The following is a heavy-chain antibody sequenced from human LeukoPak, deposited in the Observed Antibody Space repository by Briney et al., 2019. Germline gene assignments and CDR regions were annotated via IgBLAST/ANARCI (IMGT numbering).Heavy chain of an antibody. V-gene: IGHV3-21*01. CDR3: ARPILPTADDAFDI. CDR1: GFTFSSYT. J-gene: IGHJ3*02. D-gene: IGHD2-21*02. CDR2: ISTSSRYI. Sequence: PGGSLRLSCAASGFTFSSYTMNWVRQAPGKGLEWASSISTSSRYIYYADSMKGRFTISRDNAKNSLYLQMNSLRAEDSAVYFCARPILPTADDAFDIWGQGTMVTVSS.